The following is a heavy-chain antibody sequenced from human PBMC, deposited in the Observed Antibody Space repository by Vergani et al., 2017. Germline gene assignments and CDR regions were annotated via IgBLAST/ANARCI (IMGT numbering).Heavy chain of an antibody. CDR2: TDYRSKWYN. J-gene: IGHJ4*02. CDR3: QRTGYSSGWYGNALDY. Sequence: QVQLQQSGPGLVKPSQTLSLTCAISGDSVSRNSAAWNWIRQSPSKGLEWVGRTDYRSKWYNDYAVSVKSRIIIKPDTSKNQFSLQLNSVTPEDTAVYYCQRTGYSSGWYGNALDYWGQGSLVTVSS. D-gene: IGHD6-19*01. V-gene: IGHV6-1*01. CDR1: GDSVSRNSAA.